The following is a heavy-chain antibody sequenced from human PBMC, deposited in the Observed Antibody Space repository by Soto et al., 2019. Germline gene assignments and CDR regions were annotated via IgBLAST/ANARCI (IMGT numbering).Heavy chain of an antibody. V-gene: IGHV1-18*01. Sequence: QVQLVQSGAEVKKPGASVKVSCKASGYTFTSYGISWVRQAPGQGLEWMGWISAYNGNTNYAQKLQGRVTMTTDTXTXTXXMELRSLRSDDTAVYYCARDVGYYDSSGYLWYFDLWGRGTLVTVSS. J-gene: IGHJ2*01. CDR3: ARDVGYYDSSGYLWYFDL. CDR1: GYTFTSYG. CDR2: ISAYNGNT. D-gene: IGHD3-22*01.